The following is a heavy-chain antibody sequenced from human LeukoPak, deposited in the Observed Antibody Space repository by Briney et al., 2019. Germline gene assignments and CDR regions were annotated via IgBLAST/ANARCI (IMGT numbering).Heavy chain of an antibody. D-gene: IGHD2-2*01. Sequence: GASVKVSCKASGGTFSSYAISWVRQAPGQGLEWMGGIIPIFGTANYAQKFQGRVTITADESTSTAYMELSSLRSEDTAVYYCARSETERGYQLGPPEDYWGQGTLVTVSS. CDR2: IIPIFGTA. V-gene: IGHV1-69*13. CDR3: ARSETERGYQLGPPEDY. CDR1: GGTFSSYA. J-gene: IGHJ4*02.